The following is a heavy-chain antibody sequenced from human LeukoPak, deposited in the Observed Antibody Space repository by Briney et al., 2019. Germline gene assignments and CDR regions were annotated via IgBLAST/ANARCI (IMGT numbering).Heavy chain of an antibody. CDR2: ISYDGSNK. CDR1: GSTFSSYG. Sequence: GGSLRLSCAASGSTFSSYGMHWVRQAPGKGLEWVAVISYDGSNKYYADSVKGRLTISRDNSKNTLYLQMNSLRAEDTAVYYCAKGLAAAGTRAFDYWGQGTLVTVSS. D-gene: IGHD6-13*01. V-gene: IGHV3-30*18. J-gene: IGHJ4*02. CDR3: AKGLAAAGTRAFDY.